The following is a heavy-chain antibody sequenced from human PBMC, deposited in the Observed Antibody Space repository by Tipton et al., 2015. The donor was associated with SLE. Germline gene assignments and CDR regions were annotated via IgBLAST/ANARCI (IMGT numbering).Heavy chain of an antibody. J-gene: IGHJ3*02. CDR3: ARLDAFDI. CDR1: GGSFSGYY. CDR2: INHSGST. Sequence: TLSLTCAVYGGSFSGYYWCWIRQPPGKGLEWIGEINHSGSTNYNPSLKSRVTISVDTSKNQFSLKLSSVTAADTAVYYCARLDAFDIWGQGTMVTVSS. V-gene: IGHV4-34*01.